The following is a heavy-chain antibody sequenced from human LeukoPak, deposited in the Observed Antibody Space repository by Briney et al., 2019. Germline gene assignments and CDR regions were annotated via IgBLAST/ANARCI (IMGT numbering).Heavy chain of an antibody. D-gene: IGHD2-2*01. Sequence: GGSLRLSCAASGFTFSSYAMHWVRQAPGKGLEWVAVISYDGSNKYYADSVKGRFTISRDNSKNTLYLQMNSLRAEDTAVYYCAKDSWCSSTSCYPDYWGQGTLVTVSS. V-gene: IGHV3-30-3*01. CDR1: GFTFSSYA. CDR2: ISYDGSNK. J-gene: IGHJ4*02. CDR3: AKDSWCSSTSCYPDY.